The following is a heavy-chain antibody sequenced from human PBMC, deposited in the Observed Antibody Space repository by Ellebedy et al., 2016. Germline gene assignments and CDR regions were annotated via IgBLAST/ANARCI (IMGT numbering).Heavy chain of an antibody. CDR1: GFTFSDYY. V-gene: IGHV3-11*01. D-gene: IGHD3-22*01. Sequence: GESLKISXAASGFTFSDYYMTWIRQAPGKGLEWVSYISRGGETTHYAESVKGRFTISRDSAKKSLYLQMNTVRTEDTAVYYCARVIESGSGYGDFWGQGTLVTV. J-gene: IGHJ4*02. CDR2: ISRGGETT. CDR3: ARVIESGSGYGDF.